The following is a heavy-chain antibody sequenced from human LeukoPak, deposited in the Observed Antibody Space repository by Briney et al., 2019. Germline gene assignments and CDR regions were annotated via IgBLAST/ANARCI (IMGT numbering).Heavy chain of an antibody. Sequence: GSLRLSCAASGFTFSSYWMSWVRQAPGKGLEWIGSIYYSGSTNYNPSLKSRVTISVDTSKNQFSLKLSSVTAADTAVYYCARVVTIFGVVINYENWFDPWGQGTLVTVSS. J-gene: IGHJ5*02. CDR1: GFTFSSYW. D-gene: IGHD3-3*01. CDR3: ARVVTIFGVVINYENWFDP. CDR2: IYYSGST. V-gene: IGHV4-59*01.